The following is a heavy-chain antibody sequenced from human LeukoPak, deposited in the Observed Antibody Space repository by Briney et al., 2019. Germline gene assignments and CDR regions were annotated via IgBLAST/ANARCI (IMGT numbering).Heavy chain of an antibody. Sequence: GGSLRLSCAASGFTFSSYAMSWVRQAPGKGLEWVSAISGSGGSAYYADSVKGRFTISRDNAQNSLSLQMNSLRAEDTAVYYCARAHKNFFDYWGQGTLLIVSS. J-gene: IGHJ4*02. CDR1: GFTFSSYA. CDR3: ARAHKNFFDY. CDR2: ISGSGGSA. V-gene: IGHV3-23*01.